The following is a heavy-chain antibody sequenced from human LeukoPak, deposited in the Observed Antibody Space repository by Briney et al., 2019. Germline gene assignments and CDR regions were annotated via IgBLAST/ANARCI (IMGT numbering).Heavy chain of an antibody. D-gene: IGHD3-3*01. J-gene: IGHJ4*02. CDR1: GYTFTGYY. Sequence: GASVKVSFKSSGYTFTGYYMHWVRQAPGPGLERMGWINPNSGGTNYAQKFQGRVTMPSDTSIRTAYMELSRLRSYDTAVYYCARGLRFLEWLLSSLYYFGCWGQGALVTVSS. V-gene: IGHV1-2*02. CDR3: ARGLRFLEWLLSSLYYFGC. CDR2: INPNSGGT.